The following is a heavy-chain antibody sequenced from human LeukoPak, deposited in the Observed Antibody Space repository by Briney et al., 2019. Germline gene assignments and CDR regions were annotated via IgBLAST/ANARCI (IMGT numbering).Heavy chain of an antibody. Sequence: YYAVSVKGRFTISRDNSKNTLFVQMNSLRAEDMAVYYCARGLVVPAAMRGYYYYYGMDVWGQGTTVTVSS. J-gene: IGHJ6*02. D-gene: IGHD2-2*01. CDR3: ARGLVVPAAMRGYYYYYGMDV. V-gene: IGHV3-30*07.